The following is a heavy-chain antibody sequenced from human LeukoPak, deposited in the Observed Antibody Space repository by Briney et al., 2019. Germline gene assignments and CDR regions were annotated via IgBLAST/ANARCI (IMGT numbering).Heavy chain of an antibody. J-gene: IGHJ4*02. V-gene: IGHV4-31*03. Sequence: SETLSLTCTVSGGSISSGGYYWSRIRQHPGKGLEWIGYIYYSGSTYYNPTLKSRVTISVDTSKNQFSLKLSSVTAADTAVYYCARGLSDYVWGSYRYPDYFDYWGQGTLVTVSS. CDR1: GGSISSGGYY. D-gene: IGHD3-16*02. CDR3: ARGLSDYVWGSYRYPDYFDY. CDR2: IYYSGST.